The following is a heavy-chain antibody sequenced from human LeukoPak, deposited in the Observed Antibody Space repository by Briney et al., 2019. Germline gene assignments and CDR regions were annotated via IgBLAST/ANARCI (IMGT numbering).Heavy chain of an antibody. J-gene: IGHJ4*02. CDR1: GFTFDDNG. CDR2: INWNGGST. Sequence: PGGSLRLSCAASGFTFDDNGMSWVRQAPGKGLEWVSGINWNGGSTGYADSVKGRFTISRDNAKNSLYLQMNSLRAEDTAVYYCAKRGSSGYNYFDYWGQGTLVTVSS. V-gene: IGHV3-20*04. CDR3: AKRGSSGYNYFDY. D-gene: IGHD3-22*01.